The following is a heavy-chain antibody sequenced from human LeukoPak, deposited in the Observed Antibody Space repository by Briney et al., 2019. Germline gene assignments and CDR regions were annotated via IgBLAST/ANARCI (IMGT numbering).Heavy chain of an antibody. J-gene: IGHJ4*02. CDR1: GFTFSSYA. Sequence: PGGSLRLSCAASGFTFSSYAMSWDRQAPGKGLEWVSAISGTGGSTYYADFVKGRFTVSRDNSKNTLYLQMNSLRAEDTAVYYCAKTSWEAGLCFDYWGQGTLVTVSS. CDR3: AKTSWEAGLCFDY. CDR2: ISGTGGST. D-gene: IGHD1-14*01. V-gene: IGHV3-23*01.